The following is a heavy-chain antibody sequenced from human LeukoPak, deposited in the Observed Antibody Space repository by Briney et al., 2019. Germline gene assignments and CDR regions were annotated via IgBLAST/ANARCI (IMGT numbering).Heavy chain of an antibody. J-gene: IGHJ3*02. Sequence: PSETLSLTCAVYGGSFSGYYWSWIRQPPGKGLEWIGEINHSGSTNYNPSLKSRVTISVDTSKNQFSLKLSSVTAADTAAYYCAREHTQYSNYPPRADAFDIWGQGTMVTVSS. V-gene: IGHV4-34*01. D-gene: IGHD4-11*01. CDR1: GGSFSGYY. CDR2: INHSGST. CDR3: AREHTQYSNYPPRADAFDI.